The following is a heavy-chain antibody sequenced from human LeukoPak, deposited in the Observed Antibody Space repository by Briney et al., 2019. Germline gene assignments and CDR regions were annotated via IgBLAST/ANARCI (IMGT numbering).Heavy chain of an antibody. CDR3: AKAMRGYYMDV. D-gene: IGHD3-10*01. CDR1: GFTFSNYA. V-gene: IGHV3-43D*04. Sequence: GSLRLSFAASGFTFSNYAMQWVRPAPGKGLEWVSLITWDARSTYYADSVKGRFTISRDNSKNSLSLQMNSLSSEDTALYYCAKAMRGYYMDVWGNGTTVSVSS. J-gene: IGHJ6*03. CDR2: ITWDARST.